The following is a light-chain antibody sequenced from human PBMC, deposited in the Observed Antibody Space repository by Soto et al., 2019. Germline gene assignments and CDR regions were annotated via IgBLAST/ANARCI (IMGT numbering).Light chain of an antibody. CDR2: GAS. CDR1: HSVSSIY. Sequence: EIVLTQSPGTLSLSPGERATLSCRASHSVSSIYLAWYQQKPGQAPRLLIYGASSSATGIPDRLSGSGSGTDFTLTISRLEPEDFAVYYCQQYGSSPPYTFGKGTKLEIK. J-gene: IGKJ2*01. V-gene: IGKV3-20*01. CDR3: QQYGSSPPYT.